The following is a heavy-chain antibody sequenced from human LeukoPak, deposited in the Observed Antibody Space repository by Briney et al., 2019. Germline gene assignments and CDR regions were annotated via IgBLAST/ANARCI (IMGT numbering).Heavy chain of an antibody. D-gene: IGHD1-26*01. Sequence: GGSPRLSCTASGFTFGDYAMSWVRQAPGKGLEWVGFIRSKAYGGTTEYAASVKGRFTISRDDSKSIAYLQMNSLKTEDTAVYYCTRGSGSYLGYYYYGMDVWGQGTTVTVSS. CDR2: IRSKAYGGTT. V-gene: IGHV3-49*04. CDR3: TRGSGSYLGYYYYGMDV. CDR1: GFTFGDYA. J-gene: IGHJ6*02.